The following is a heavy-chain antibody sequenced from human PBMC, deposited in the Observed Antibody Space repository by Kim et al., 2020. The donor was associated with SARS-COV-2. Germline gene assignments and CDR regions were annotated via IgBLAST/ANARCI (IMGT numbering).Heavy chain of an antibody. CDR3: ARVPYYYGSGSYYP. J-gene: IGHJ5*02. D-gene: IGHD3-10*01. CDR2: INHSGST. V-gene: IGHV4-34*01. CDR1: GGSFSGYY. Sequence: LETLSLTCAVYGGSFSGYYWSWIRQPPGKGLEWIGEINHSGSTNYNPSLKSRVTISVDTSKNQFSLKLSSVTAADTAVYYCARVPYYYGSGSYYPWGQGT.